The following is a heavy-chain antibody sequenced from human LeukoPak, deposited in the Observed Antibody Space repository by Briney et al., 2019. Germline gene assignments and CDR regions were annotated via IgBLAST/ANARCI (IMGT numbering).Heavy chain of an antibody. D-gene: IGHD5-12*01. Sequence: GGSLRLSCAASGFTFSSYSMHWVRQAPGKGLECVAVISNDGGSKYYADSVKGRFTISTDNSKTTLYLQMNSLRADDTAVFYCARDDENGYNSLDYWGQGTLVTVSS. CDR2: ISNDGGSK. V-gene: IGHV3-30-3*01. CDR1: GFTFSSYS. J-gene: IGHJ4*02. CDR3: ARDDENGYNSLDY.